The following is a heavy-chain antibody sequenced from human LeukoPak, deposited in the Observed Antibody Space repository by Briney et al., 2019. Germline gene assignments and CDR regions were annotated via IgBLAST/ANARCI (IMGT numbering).Heavy chain of an antibody. Sequence: QSGGSLRLSCAASGFTFSSYEMNWVRQAPGKGLEWVSYISSSGSTIYYADSVKGRFTISRDNAKNSLYLQMNSLRAEDTTVYYCARGGITMIVVVITPHVFDIWGQGTMVTVSS. D-gene: IGHD3-22*01. CDR3: ARGGITMIVVVITPHVFDI. CDR1: GFTFSSYE. J-gene: IGHJ3*02. CDR2: ISSSGSTI. V-gene: IGHV3-48*03.